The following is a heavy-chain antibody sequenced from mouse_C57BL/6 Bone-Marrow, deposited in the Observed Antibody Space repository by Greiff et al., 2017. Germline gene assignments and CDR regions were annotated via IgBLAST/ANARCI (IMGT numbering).Heavy chain of an antibody. V-gene: IGHV5-6*01. CDR2: ISSGGSYT. J-gene: IGHJ1*03. Sequence: EVKLMESGGDLVKPGGSLKLSCAASGFTFSSYGMSWVRQTPDKRLEGVATISSGGSYTYYPDSVKGLFTISRENAQKTLYLQMSSLKSEDTAMYYCARHRSTTAYFDVWGTGTTVTVSS. CDR3: ARHRSTTAYFDV. CDR1: GFTFSSYG. D-gene: IGHD1-2*01.